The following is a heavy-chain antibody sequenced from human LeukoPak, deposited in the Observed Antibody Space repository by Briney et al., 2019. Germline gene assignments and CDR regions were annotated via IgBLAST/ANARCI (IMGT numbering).Heavy chain of an antibody. CDR1: GGSMSSYY. V-gene: IGHV4-59*08. CDR2: IYYSGYT. CDR3: ARGVCTSTSCYAGDYGMDV. D-gene: IGHD2-2*01. J-gene: IGHJ6*02. Sequence: SETLSLTCTVSGGSMSSYYWSWIRQPPGKGLEWIGYIYYSGYTNYNPSLKTRVTISLDTSKNQFSLKLSSVTAADTAVYYCARGVCTSTSCYAGDYGMDVWGQGTPVTVSS.